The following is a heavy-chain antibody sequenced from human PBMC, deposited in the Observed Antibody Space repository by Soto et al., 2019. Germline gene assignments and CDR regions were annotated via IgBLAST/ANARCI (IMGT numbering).Heavy chain of an antibody. D-gene: IGHD2-2*01. CDR3: ARAEEYCSSTSCQFDY. CDR1: GYTFTSYG. J-gene: IGHJ4*02. CDR2: ISAYNGNT. V-gene: IGHV1-18*01. Sequence: ASVKVSCKASGYTFTSYGISWVRQAPGQGLEWMGWISAYNGNTNYAQKLQGRVTMTTDTSTSTAYMELRSLRSDDTAVYYCARAEEYCSSTSCQFDYWGQGTLVTVSS.